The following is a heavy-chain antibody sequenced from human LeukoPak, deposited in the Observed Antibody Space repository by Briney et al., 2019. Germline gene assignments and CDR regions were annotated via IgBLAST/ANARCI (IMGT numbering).Heavy chain of an antibody. J-gene: IGHJ4*02. CDR3: ARGSYYYDSSGYYDY. V-gene: IGHV3-30*19. CDR1: GFTFSSYG. Sequence: GGSLRLSCAASGFTFSSYGMHWVRQAPGKGLEWVAVISYDGSNKYYADSVKGRFTISRDNSKNTLYLQMNSLRAEDTAVYYCARGSYYYDSSGYYDYWGQGTLVTVSS. CDR2: ISYDGSNK. D-gene: IGHD3-22*01.